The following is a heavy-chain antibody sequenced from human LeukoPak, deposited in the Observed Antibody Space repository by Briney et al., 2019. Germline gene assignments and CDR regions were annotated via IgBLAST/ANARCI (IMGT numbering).Heavy chain of an antibody. V-gene: IGHV1-46*01. CDR1: GYTFTSYY. CDR3: ARFKRVGSSGWPLDY. D-gene: IGHD6-19*01. Sequence: ASVKVSFKASGYTFTSYYMHWVRQAPGQGLEWMGIINPSGGSTSYAQKFQGRVTMTRDTSTSTVYMELSSLRSEDTAVYYCARFKRVGSSGWPLDYWGQGTLVTVSS. J-gene: IGHJ4*02. CDR2: INPSGGST.